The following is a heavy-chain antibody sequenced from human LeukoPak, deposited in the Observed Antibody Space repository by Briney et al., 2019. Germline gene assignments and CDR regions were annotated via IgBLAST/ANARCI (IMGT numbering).Heavy chain of an antibody. J-gene: IGHJ4*02. CDR2: FDPEDGET. CDR1: GYTFTELS. Sequence: ASVKVSCKVSGYTFTELSMHWVRQAPGKGLEWMGGFDPEDGETIYAQKFQGRVTMAEDTSTDTAYMELSSLRSEDTAVYYCATSLGYCSGGSCYFDYWGQGTLVTVSS. V-gene: IGHV1-24*01. D-gene: IGHD2-15*01. CDR3: ATSLGYCSGGSCYFDY.